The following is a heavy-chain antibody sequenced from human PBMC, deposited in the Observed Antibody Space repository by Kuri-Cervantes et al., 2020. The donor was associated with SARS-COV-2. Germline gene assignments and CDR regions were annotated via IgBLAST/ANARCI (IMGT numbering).Heavy chain of an antibody. CDR3: ARDSHCSSTSCYTDGMDA. V-gene: IGHV3-30-3*01. J-gene: IGHJ6*02. Sequence: GGSLRLSCAASGFTFSSYAMHWVRQAPGKGLEWVAVISYDGSNKYYADSVKGRFTISRDNSKNTLYLQMNSLRAEDTAVYYCARDSHCSSTSCYTDGMDAWGQGTTGHRLL. D-gene: IGHD2-2*02. CDR1: GFTFSSYA. CDR2: ISYDGSNK.